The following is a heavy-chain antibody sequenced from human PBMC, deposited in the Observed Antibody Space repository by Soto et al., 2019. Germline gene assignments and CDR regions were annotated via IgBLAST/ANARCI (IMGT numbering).Heavy chain of an antibody. CDR1: GYTFTSYG. D-gene: IGHD3-3*01. CDR2: ISAYNGNT. CDR3: ASETGIPFLEWLLYEHMDV. V-gene: IGHV1-18*04. Sequence: ASVKVSCKASGYTFTSYGISWLRQAPGQGLEWMGWISAYNGNTNYAQKLRGRVTMTTDTSTSTAYMERRSLRTHDTAVYYCASETGIPFLEWLLYEHMDVWGQGTTVTVSS. J-gene: IGHJ6*02.